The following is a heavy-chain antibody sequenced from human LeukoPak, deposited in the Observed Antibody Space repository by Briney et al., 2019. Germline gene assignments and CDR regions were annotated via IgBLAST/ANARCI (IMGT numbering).Heavy chain of an antibody. D-gene: IGHD5-12*01. Sequence: GGSPRLSCTASGFAVSNNHMTWVRQAPGQGLKWVSVISGSGTTYYADSVRGRVTISRDNSKNTLYLQMNSLRAEDTAVYYCAKGGLVAPHFDYWGQGTLVTVSP. CDR1: GFAVSNNH. J-gene: IGHJ4*02. V-gene: IGHV3-66*01. CDR3: AKGGLVAPHFDY. CDR2: ISGSGTT.